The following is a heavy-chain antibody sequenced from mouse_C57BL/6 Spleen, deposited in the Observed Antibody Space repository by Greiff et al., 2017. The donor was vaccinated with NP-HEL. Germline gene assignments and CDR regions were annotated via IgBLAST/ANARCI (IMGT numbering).Heavy chain of an antibody. Sequence: EVQVVESGAGLVKPGGSLKLSCAASGFTFSSYAMSWVRQTPEKRLEWVAYISSGGDYIYYAATVKGRFTISSDNARNTLYLQMSSLKSEDTAMYYCTRETTVVATYFDYWGKGTTLTVSS. CDR1: GFTFSSYA. CDR2: ISSGGDYI. J-gene: IGHJ2*01. CDR3: TRETTVVATYFDY. V-gene: IGHV5-9-1*02. D-gene: IGHD1-1*01.